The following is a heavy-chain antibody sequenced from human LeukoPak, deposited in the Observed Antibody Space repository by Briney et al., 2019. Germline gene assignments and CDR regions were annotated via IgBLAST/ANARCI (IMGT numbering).Heavy chain of an antibody. J-gene: IGHJ4*02. Sequence: PGGSLRLSCAASGFTFSSYWMHWVRQAPGKGLVWVSRINSDGSSTSYADSVEGRFTISRDNAKSTLYLQMNSLRAEDTAVYYCARPMSVVPAAYDYWGQGTLVTVSS. CDR1: GFTFSSYW. V-gene: IGHV3-74*01. CDR3: ARPMSVVPAAYDY. CDR2: INSDGSST. D-gene: IGHD2-2*01.